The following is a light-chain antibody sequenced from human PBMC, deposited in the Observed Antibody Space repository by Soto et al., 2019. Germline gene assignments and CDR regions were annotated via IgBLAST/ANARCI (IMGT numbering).Light chain of an antibody. CDR2: GAS. Sequence: ITQTPATLSVSPGERAPLSCRASQSVRTKVAWYQQTPGQAPRLLIYGASSRATGIPARFSGSGSGTEFTLTISSLQSEDSAVYYCQQYNTWPAEITFGQGTRLEIK. CDR1: QSVRTK. J-gene: IGKJ5*01. CDR3: QQYNTWPAEIT. V-gene: IGKV3D-15*01.